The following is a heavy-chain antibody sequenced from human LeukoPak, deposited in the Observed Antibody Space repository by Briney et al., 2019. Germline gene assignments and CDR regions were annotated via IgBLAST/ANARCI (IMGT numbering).Heavy chain of an antibody. D-gene: IGHD2-15*01. Sequence: GGSLRLSCAASGFTFSSYEMNWVRQAPGKGLEWVAVISYDGSNRYYADSVKGRFTISRDNSKNTLYLQMNSLRAEDTAVYYCAKAPSPGYCSGGSCYGIRAYYFDYWGQGTLVTVSS. V-gene: IGHV3-30*18. CDR1: GFTFSSYE. CDR2: ISYDGSNR. J-gene: IGHJ4*02. CDR3: AKAPSPGYCSGGSCYGIRAYYFDY.